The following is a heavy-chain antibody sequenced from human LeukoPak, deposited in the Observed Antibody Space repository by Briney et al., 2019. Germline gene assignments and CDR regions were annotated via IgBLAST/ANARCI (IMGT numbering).Heavy chain of an antibody. Sequence: GGSLRLSCAASGFTFGDFFMTWIRQAPGKGLEWVSYISDSSDFTAYSDSVEGRFTISRDNARNSLYLQMNSLRAEGTAVYYCARALYGSGSYSTYWGQGTLVTVSS. CDR2: ISDSSDFT. CDR1: GFTFGDFF. D-gene: IGHD3-10*01. CDR3: ARALYGSGSYSTY. J-gene: IGHJ4*02. V-gene: IGHV3-11*05.